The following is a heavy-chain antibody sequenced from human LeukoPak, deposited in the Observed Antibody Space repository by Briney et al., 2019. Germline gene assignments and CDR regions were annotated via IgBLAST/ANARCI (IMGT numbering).Heavy chain of an antibody. J-gene: IGHJ3*02. Sequence: SETLSLTCTVSGDSISSYYWSWIRQPPGKGLEWIGYIYYIGSTNYNPSLKSRVTISVDTSKNQFSLKLSSVTAADTTVYYCARDYAFDIWGQGTMVTVSS. CDR3: ARDYAFDI. CDR1: GDSISSYY. CDR2: IYYIGST. V-gene: IGHV4-59*01.